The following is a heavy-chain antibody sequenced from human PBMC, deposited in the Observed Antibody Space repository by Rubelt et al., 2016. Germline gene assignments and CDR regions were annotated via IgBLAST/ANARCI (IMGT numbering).Heavy chain of an antibody. D-gene: IGHD4-17*01. J-gene: IGHJ4*02. V-gene: IGHV3-72*01. Sequence: GGGLVQPGESLRLSCVASGFTFSDHYMDWVRQAPGKGLEWVGRTRNKANGYTTEYAASVRGRFTISRDDSKNSLYLQMSSLKSEDTAVYYCTSANYGDYEGVDYWGQGTLVTVSS. CDR1: GFTFSDHY. CDR2: TRNKANGYTT. CDR3: TSANYGDYEGVDY.